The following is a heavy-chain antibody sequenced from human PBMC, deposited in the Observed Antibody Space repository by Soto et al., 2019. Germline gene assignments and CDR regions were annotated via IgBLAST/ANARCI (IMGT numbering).Heavy chain of an antibody. CDR1: GYTFNNYD. D-gene: IGHD6-25*01. J-gene: IGHJ5*02. CDR3: ARGRRANFAP. Sequence: QVQLVQSGAEVRRTGASVRVSCKASGYTFNNYDIMWVRQAAGQGLEWMGWVNPNSGNTGYAQRFLGRVTLTRDTSIRTAYMELTSLTSEDTAVYYCARGRRANFAPWGQGTLVTVSS. V-gene: IGHV1-8*02. CDR2: VNPNSGNT.